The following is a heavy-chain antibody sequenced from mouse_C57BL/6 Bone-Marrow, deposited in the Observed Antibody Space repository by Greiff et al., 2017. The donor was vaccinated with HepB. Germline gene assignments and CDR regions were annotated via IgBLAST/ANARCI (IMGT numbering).Heavy chain of an antibody. V-gene: IGHV5-17*01. J-gene: IGHJ4*01. D-gene: IGHD2-5*01. Sequence: DVHLVESGGGLVKPGGSLKLSCAASGFTFSDYGMHWVRQAPEKGLEWVAYISSGSSTIYYADTVKGRFTISRDNAKNTLFLQMTSLRSEDTAMYYCAVYSNSYYYAMDYWGQGTSVTVSS. CDR1: GFTFSDYG. CDR2: ISSGSSTI. CDR3: AVYSNSYYYAMDY.